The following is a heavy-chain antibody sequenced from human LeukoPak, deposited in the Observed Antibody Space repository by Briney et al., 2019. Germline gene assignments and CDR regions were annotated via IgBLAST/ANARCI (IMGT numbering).Heavy chain of an antibody. Sequence: SETLSLTCAVYGGSFSGYYWSWIRQPPGKGLEWIGEINHSGSTNYNPSLKIRVTISIDTSKNQFSLELRSVTAADTAVYYCAREILYDSTAYSVWGQGTLVTVSS. CDR1: GGSFSGYY. CDR2: INHSGST. D-gene: IGHD3-22*01. J-gene: IGHJ4*02. V-gene: IGHV4-34*01. CDR3: AREILYDSTAYSV.